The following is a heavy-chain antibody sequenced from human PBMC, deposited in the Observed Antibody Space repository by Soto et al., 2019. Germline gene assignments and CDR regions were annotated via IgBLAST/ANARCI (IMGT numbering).Heavy chain of an antibody. D-gene: IGHD5-12*01. V-gene: IGHV3-72*01. Sequence: EMQVVESGGGLVQPGGSLRLSCAASGFTSSDHYLDWVRQAPGKGLEWVARSRDKIRRYTTEYAASVRGRFVISRDESRNLVYLQMSSLKTEDTAVYYCTRSTYGYGNFEYWGLGTLVTVSS. CDR2: SRDKIRRYTT. CDR3: TRSTYGYGNFEY. J-gene: IGHJ4*02. CDR1: GFTSSDHY.